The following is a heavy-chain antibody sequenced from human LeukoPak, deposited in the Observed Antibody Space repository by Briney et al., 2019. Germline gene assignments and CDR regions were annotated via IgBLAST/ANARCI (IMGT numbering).Heavy chain of an antibody. Sequence: PGGSLRLSCAASGFTFSSYWMSWVRQAPGKGLEWVANIKQDGSEKYYVDSVKGRFTISRDNAKNSLYLQMNSLRAEDTAVYYCARVSDRWAATGYSSGWLSKKRGLGYFDYWGQGTLVTVSS. D-gene: IGHD6-19*01. CDR3: ARVSDRWAATGYSSGWLSKKRGLGYFDY. CDR1: GFTFSSYW. J-gene: IGHJ4*02. V-gene: IGHV3-7*01. CDR2: IKQDGSEK.